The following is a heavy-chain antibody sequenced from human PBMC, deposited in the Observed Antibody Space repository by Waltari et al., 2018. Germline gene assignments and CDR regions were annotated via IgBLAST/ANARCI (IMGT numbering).Heavy chain of an antibody. Sequence: QVQLQESGPGLVKPSQTLSLTCTVSGGSISSGSYYWSWIRQPAGKGLEWIGRIYTSGSTNYNPSLKSRVTISVDTSKNQFSLKLSSVTAADTAVYYCAKSSSWWWEHWGQGTLVTVSS. CDR1: GGSISSGSYY. D-gene: IGHD6-13*01. J-gene: IGHJ1*01. CDR3: AKSSSWWWEH. V-gene: IGHV4-61*02. CDR2: IYTSGST.